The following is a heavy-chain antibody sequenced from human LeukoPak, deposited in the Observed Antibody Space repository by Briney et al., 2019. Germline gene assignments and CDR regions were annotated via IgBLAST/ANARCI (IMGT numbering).Heavy chain of an antibody. CDR3: ARDPNLDYGDYGEGNYYYYGMDV. J-gene: IGHJ6*02. D-gene: IGHD4-17*01. CDR2: INPNGGRT. Sequence: ASVKVSCKASGGTFSSYAISWVRQAPGQGLEWLGLINPNGGRTAYAQNFQGRVTMTRDTSTTTLYLELSSLRSDDTAVYYCARDPNLDYGDYGEGNYYYYGMDVWGQGATVTVSS. V-gene: IGHV1-46*01. CDR1: GGTFSSYA.